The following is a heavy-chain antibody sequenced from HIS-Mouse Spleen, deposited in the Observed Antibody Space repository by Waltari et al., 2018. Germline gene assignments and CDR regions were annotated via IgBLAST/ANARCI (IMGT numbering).Heavy chain of an antibody. Sequence: QVQLVQSGAEVKKPGASGKVSCKASGYTFTGYYMHWVRQAPGQGLEWTGGINPNRGGTNYAQKFQGRVTMTRDTSISTAYMELSRLRSDDTAVYYCARDGIVATINGADYWGQGTLVTVSS. D-gene: IGHD5-12*01. CDR2: INPNRGGT. CDR3: ARDGIVATINGADY. J-gene: IGHJ4*02. V-gene: IGHV1-2*02. CDR1: GYTFTGYY.